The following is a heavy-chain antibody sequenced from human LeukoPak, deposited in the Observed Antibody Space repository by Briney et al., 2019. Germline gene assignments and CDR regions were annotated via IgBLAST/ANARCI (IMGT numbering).Heavy chain of an antibody. CDR1: GGSISTYY. Sequence: KPSETLSLTCTVSGGSISTYYWSWFRQSPVKGLEWIGYIYSSGSTNYNPSLESRVTMSVDTSKNQDSLKLNSVTAADTAVYYCARLSRVTIFGVVDWYFDPWGRGTLVTVSS. CDR2: IYSSGST. V-gene: IGHV4-4*09. J-gene: IGHJ2*01. CDR3: ARLSRVTIFGVVDWYFDP. D-gene: IGHD3-3*01.